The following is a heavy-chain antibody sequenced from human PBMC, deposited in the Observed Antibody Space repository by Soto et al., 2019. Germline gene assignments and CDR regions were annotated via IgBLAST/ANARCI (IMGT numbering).Heavy chain of an antibody. J-gene: IGHJ4*02. CDR1: GFNVSYKA. D-gene: IGHD6-6*01. Sequence: GGSMRLSSVASGFNVSYKAMTWCRQAPGKGLQWVSTISGSGDKTYYADSVKGRFTISSDRSKNTLYLQMDSLRADDTAVYYCVRLPGGSAPRPDYWGQGPMVTVSS. CDR2: ISGSGDKT. V-gene: IGHV3-23*01. CDR3: VRLPGGSAPRPDY.